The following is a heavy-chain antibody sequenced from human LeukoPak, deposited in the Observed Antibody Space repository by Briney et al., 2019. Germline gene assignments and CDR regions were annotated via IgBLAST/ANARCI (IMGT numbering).Heavy chain of an antibody. CDR2: IKQDGSEK. D-gene: IGHD2-2*01. Sequence: GGSLRLSCAASGFRFSDYWMAWVRQAPGKGLDWVANIKQDGSEKSYADSVKGRFTISRDNAMESLCLQMNSPRVEDTAVYYCARGQYCSSTSCWRFDYWGQGAQVTVSS. J-gene: IGHJ4*02. CDR1: GFRFSDYW. V-gene: IGHV3-7*01. CDR3: ARGQYCSSTSCWRFDY.